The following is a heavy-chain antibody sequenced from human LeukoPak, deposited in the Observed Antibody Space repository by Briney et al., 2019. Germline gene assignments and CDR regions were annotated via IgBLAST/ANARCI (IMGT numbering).Heavy chain of an antibody. V-gene: IGHV3-21*01. D-gene: IGHD6-13*01. CDR2: ISSSSSYI. J-gene: IGHJ4*02. Sequence: GGSLRLSCAASGFTFSSYSMNWVRQAPGKGLEWVSSISSSSSYIYYPDSVKGRFTISRDNAKNSLYLQMNSLRAEDTAVYYCAREAAAIDWGQGTLVTVSS. CDR3: AREAAAID. CDR1: GFTFSSYS.